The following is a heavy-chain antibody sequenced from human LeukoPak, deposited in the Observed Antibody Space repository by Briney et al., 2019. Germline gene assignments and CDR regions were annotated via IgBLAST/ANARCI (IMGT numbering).Heavy chain of an antibody. Sequence: ASVKVSCKASGYTFTSYAMHWVRQAPGQRLEWMGWINAGNGNTKYSQKYQGRVTITRDTSASTVYMELSSLRSEDTALYYCARGLLWFGELSPPGYWGQGTLVTVS. V-gene: IGHV1-3*01. CDR1: GYTFTSYA. CDR2: INAGNGNT. J-gene: IGHJ4*02. D-gene: IGHD3-10*01. CDR3: ARGLLWFGELSPPGY.